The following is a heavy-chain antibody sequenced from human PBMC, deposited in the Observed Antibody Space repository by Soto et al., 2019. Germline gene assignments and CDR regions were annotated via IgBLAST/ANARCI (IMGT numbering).Heavy chain of an antibody. CDR2: ISGSGDST. Sequence: GVSLRLSCAASGFTFSSYAMSWVRQAPGKGLEWVSAISGSGDSTWYADSMKGRLTISRDNSKNTLYLQVNSLGAEDTAVYYCAIGYSYAPFDSWGQGTLVTVSS. CDR1: GFTFSSYA. J-gene: IGHJ5*01. CDR3: AIGYSYAPFDS. V-gene: IGHV3-23*01. D-gene: IGHD3-16*01.